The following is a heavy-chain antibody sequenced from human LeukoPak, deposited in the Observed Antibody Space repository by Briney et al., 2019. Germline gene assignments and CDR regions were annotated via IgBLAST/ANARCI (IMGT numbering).Heavy chain of an antibody. Sequence: SETLSLTCSVSGGSIRTSTYYWGWIRQAPGKGLEWIGTIFHNGGTYYSPSLKSRVTISVDTSKNQFSLNLNSVTAADAAVYHCASRHQWLVPFYDSWSQGTVVTVSS. CDR3: ASRHQWLVPFYDS. CDR1: GGSIRTSTYY. CDR2: IFHNGGT. V-gene: IGHV4-39*01. D-gene: IGHD6-19*01. J-gene: IGHJ4*02.